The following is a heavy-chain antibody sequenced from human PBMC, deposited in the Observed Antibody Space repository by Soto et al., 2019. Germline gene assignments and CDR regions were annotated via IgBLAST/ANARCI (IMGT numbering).Heavy chain of an antibody. J-gene: IGHJ6*02. V-gene: IGHV3-48*01. CDR3: ATGRGLYYYYGMDV. Sequence: GGSLRLSCAASGFTFSSYSMNWVRQAPGKGLEWVSYISSSSSTIYYADSVKGRFTISRDNAKNSLYLQMNSLRAEDTAVYYCATGRGLYYYYGMDVWGQGTTVTVSS. CDR2: ISSSSSTI. CDR1: GFTFSSYS. D-gene: IGHD3-10*01.